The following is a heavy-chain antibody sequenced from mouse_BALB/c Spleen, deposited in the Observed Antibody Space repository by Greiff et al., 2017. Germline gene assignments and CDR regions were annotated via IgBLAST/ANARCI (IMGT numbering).Heavy chain of an antibody. J-gene: IGHJ2*01. CDR2: ISSGGSYT. V-gene: IGHV5-9-3*01. D-gene: IGHD1-1*01. CDR1: GFTFSSYA. CDR3: ARGTTVVATGDY. Sequence: EVQRVESGGGLVKPGGSLKLSCAASGFTFSSYAMSWVRQTPEKRLEWVATISSGGSYTYYPDSVKGRFTISRDNAKNTLYLQMSSLRSEDTAMYYCARGTTVVATGDYWGQGTTLTVAS.